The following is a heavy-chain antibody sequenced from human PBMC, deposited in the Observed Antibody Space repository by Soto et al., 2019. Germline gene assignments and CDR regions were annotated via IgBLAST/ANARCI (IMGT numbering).Heavy chain of an antibody. J-gene: IGHJ4*02. D-gene: IGHD6-13*01. CDR3: AKDVSSSWYGFDY. Sequence: LRLSCAASGFTFSSYGMHWVRQAPGKGLEWVAVISYDGSNKYYADSVKGRFTISRDNSKNTLYLQMNSLRAEDTAVYYCAKDVSSSWYGFDYWGQGTLVTVSS. V-gene: IGHV3-30*18. CDR2: ISYDGSNK. CDR1: GFTFSSYG.